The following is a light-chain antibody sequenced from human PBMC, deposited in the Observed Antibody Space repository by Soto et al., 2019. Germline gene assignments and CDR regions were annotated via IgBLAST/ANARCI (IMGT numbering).Light chain of an antibody. J-gene: IGKJ2*01. V-gene: IGKV1-5*01. Sequence: DIQMTQSPSTLSASVGERVTITCRASHSVSSWLAWYQQKPGKAPKLLIFEASTLHRGVPSRFSGSGSGTEFTLTITSLEPDDFATYYCQQYDSHRGSFGQGTKVELK. CDR2: EAS. CDR3: QQYDSHRGS. CDR1: HSVSSW.